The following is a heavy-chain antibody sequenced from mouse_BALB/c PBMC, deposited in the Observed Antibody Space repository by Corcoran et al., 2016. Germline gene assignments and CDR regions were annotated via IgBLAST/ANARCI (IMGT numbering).Heavy chain of an antibody. CDR1: GYTFTDYY. J-gene: IGHJ4*01. Sequence: QIQLQQSGPELVKPGASVKISCKASGYTFTDYYINWVKQKPGQGLEWIGWIYPGSGNTKYNEKFKGKATLTVETSSSTAYMQLSSLTSEDTAVYFCAANWFYAMDYWGQGTSVTVSS. D-gene: IGHD4-1*01. CDR2: IYPGSGNT. V-gene: IGHV1-84*02. CDR3: AANWFYAMDY.